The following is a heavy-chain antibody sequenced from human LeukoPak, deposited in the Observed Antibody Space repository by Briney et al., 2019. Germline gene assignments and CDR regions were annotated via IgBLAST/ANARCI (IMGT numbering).Heavy chain of an antibody. V-gene: IGHV4-38-2*02. CDR2: IYHSGNT. Sequence: SETLSLTCSVSGDSISSDYHWGWIRQPPGKGLEWIGSIYHSGNTYYNPSLQSRVTISVDTSKNQFSLKLSSVTAADTAMYYCARDARASYGDYGIDYWGQGTLVTVSS. CDR3: ARDARASYGDYGIDY. D-gene: IGHD4-17*01. J-gene: IGHJ4*02. CDR1: GDSISSDYH.